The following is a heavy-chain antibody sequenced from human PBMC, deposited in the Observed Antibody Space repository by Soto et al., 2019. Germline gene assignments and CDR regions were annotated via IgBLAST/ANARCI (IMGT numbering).Heavy chain of an antibody. CDR1: GYTFRRYG. Sequence: ASVTVSCKTSGYTFRRYGVSWVRQAPGQGLEWMGWISAYNDNTNYAQKFQGRVTLTTDTSTKTAYMELRSLRSDDTAIYYCAREGYYYGSGTYAPPRYYGMDVWGQGTTVTVSS. V-gene: IGHV1-18*01. CDR3: AREGYYYGSGTYAPPRYYGMDV. D-gene: IGHD3-10*01. J-gene: IGHJ6*02. CDR2: ISAYNDNT.